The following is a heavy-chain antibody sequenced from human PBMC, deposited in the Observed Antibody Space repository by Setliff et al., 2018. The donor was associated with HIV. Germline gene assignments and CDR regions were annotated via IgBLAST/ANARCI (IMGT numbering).Heavy chain of an antibody. CDR3: ARDRYAGEIDY. Sequence: PSETLSLTCTVSGGSINTGHYYWSWIRHHPGKGLEWIAYIYYTGNTYFNPSLKSRITISIDTSKNQFSLKMSSVTAAETAVYYCARDRYAGEIDYWGQGTLVTVSS. V-gene: IGHV4-31*03. D-gene: IGHD3-10*01. J-gene: IGHJ4*02. CDR1: GGSINTGHYY. CDR2: IYYTGNT.